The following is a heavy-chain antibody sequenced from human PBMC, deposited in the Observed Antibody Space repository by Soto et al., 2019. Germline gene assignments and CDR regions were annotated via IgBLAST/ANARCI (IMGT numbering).Heavy chain of an antibody. CDR2: ISSSAGIT. V-gene: IGHV3-48*03. CDR3: ATDRRGPSRGMDV. CDR1: GFTFSSYE. J-gene: IGHJ6*02. Sequence: GGSLRLSCAASGFTFSSYEMNWVRQDPGKGLEWVSYISSSAGITYYADSVKGRFTISRDNAKNSLYLQMNSLRAEDTAVYYCATDRRGPSRGMDVWGQGTTVTVSS. D-gene: IGHD3-10*01.